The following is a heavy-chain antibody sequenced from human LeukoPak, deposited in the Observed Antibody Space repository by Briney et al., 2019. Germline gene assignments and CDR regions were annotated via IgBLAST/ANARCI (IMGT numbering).Heavy chain of an antibody. Sequence: PGGSLRLSCAVSGFTFSGHWMHWVRQAPGKGLVWVSRIKNDGSSTSCADSVKGRFTISRDNAKNSLYLQMNSLRVEDTAVYYCARDGSTRPGNPFFDYWGQGTLVTVSS. D-gene: IGHD5/OR15-5a*01. CDR3: ARDGSTRPGNPFFDY. J-gene: IGHJ4*02. CDR2: IKNDGSST. CDR1: GFTFSGHW. V-gene: IGHV3-74*01.